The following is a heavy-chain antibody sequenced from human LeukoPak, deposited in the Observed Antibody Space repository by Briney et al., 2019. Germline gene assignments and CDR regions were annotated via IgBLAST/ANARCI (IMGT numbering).Heavy chain of an antibody. Sequence: TSETLSLTCAVPGGSISSSNWWSWVRQPPGKGLEWIGSIYHSGSTYYNPSLKSRVTISVDTSKNQFSLKLSSVTAADTAVYYCARAGWPNDYWGQGTLVTVSS. CDR1: GGSISSSNW. CDR2: IYHSGST. J-gene: IGHJ4*02. CDR3: ARAGWPNDY. V-gene: IGHV4-4*02. D-gene: IGHD2-15*01.